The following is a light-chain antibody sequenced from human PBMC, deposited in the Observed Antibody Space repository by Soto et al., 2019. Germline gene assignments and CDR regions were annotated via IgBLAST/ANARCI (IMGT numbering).Light chain of an antibody. J-gene: IGLJ1*01. CDR2: EVN. CDR1: SSDVGGYNY. Sequence: SALTQPPSASGSPGRSVSSSGTGTSSDVGGYNYVSWYQHHPGKAPKLMIYEVNKRPSGVPDRFSGSKSGNTASLTASGLQAEDEADYYCSSYAGSSNVFGTGTKVTVL. V-gene: IGLV2-8*01. CDR3: SSYAGSSNV.